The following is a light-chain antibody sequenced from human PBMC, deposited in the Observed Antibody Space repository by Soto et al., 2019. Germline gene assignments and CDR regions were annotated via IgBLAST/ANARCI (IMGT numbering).Light chain of an antibody. Sequence: EIVLTQSPGTLSLSSGERVTLSCRASQSVSSTYVAWYQHKPGQAPRLLIYGASSRATGVPDRFSGSGSGTDFTLTISRLEPEDFAVYYCQQKETFGQGTKLELK. CDR3: QQKET. CDR1: QSVSSTY. V-gene: IGKV3-20*01. CDR2: GAS. J-gene: IGKJ2*01.